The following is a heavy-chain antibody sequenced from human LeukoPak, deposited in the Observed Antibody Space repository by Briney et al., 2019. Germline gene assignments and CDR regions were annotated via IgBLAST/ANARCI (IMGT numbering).Heavy chain of an antibody. D-gene: IGHD3-22*01. CDR2: ISSSSSYI. CDR3: AREVVINGWFDP. Sequence: PGGSLRLSCAASGFTFSSYSMNWVRQAPGKGLEWVSSISSSSSYIYYAGSVKGRFTISRDNAKNSLYLQMNSLRAEDTAVYYCAREVVINGWFDPWGQGTLVTVSS. J-gene: IGHJ5*02. V-gene: IGHV3-21*01. CDR1: GFTFSSYS.